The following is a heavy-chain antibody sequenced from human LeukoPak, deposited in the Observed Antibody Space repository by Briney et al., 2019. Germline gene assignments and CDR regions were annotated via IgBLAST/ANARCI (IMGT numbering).Heavy chain of an antibody. V-gene: IGHV3-23*01. D-gene: IGHD5-24*01. Sequence: QPGGSLRLSCAASGFTFSDYAMTWVRQAPGKGLEWVSSITGSGNSPYYTDSVKGRLTISRDNSKNTLYLQMNSLRAEDTAVFYCARAVPEMATAAAYFDYWGQGTLVTVSS. CDR1: GFTFSDYA. CDR2: ITGSGNSP. CDR3: ARAVPEMATAAAYFDY. J-gene: IGHJ4*02.